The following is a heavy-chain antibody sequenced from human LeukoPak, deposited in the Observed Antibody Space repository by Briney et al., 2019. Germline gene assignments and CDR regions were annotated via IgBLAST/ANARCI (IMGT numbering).Heavy chain of an antibody. V-gene: IGHV3-30*03. CDR3: ARVELLGSSGWPFDY. D-gene: IGHD6-19*01. Sequence: PGGSLRLSCAASGFTFSSYDMHWVRQAPGKGLEWVAVISYDGSNKFYADSVKGRFTISRDNSKNTLYLQMNSLRTEDTAVYYCARVELLGSSGWPFDYWGQGTLVTVSS. CDR1: GFTFSSYD. J-gene: IGHJ4*02. CDR2: ISYDGSNK.